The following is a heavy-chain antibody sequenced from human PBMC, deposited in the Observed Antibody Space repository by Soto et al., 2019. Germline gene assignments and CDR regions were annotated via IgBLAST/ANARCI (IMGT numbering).Heavy chain of an antibody. J-gene: IGHJ6*02. CDR1: GGTFSSFA. V-gene: IGHV1-69*13. CDR3: ARGNALDI. CDR2: TIPILGTA. Sequence: EASVKVSCKASGGTFSSFAINWVRQAPGQGPEWMGGTIPILGTANYAQKFQGRVTIIADETTNTASLELTSLRSEDTAVYYCARGNALDIWGQGTTVTVSS.